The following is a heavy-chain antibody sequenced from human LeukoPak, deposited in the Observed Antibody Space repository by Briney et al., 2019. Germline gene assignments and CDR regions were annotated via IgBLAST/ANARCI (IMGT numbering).Heavy chain of an antibody. CDR1: GFTFTTSA. J-gene: IGHJ5*02. V-gene: IGHV1-58*02. CDR3: AAEVGMAWFDP. Sequence: GASVKVSFKASGFTFTTSAMQWVRQARGQRLEWIGWIVVGSGNTNYAQKFQERVTITRDMSTSTAYMELNSLRSEDTAVYYCAAEVGMAWFDPWGQGTLVTVSS. CDR2: IVVGSGNT. D-gene: IGHD2-21*01.